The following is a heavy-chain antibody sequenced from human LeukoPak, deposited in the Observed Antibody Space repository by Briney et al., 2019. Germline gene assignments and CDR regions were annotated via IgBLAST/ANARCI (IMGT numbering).Heavy chain of an antibody. V-gene: IGHV3-30*03. Sequence: GRSLRLSCAAFGFIFNNYAMHWVRQAPDKGLEWVAGISYDGSNKYYADPVKGRFTISRDNSKNILYLETSSLRPEDTAVYYCARKGLDYGDDEWFDPWGQGSRVSVSS. CDR2: ISYDGSNK. CDR1: GFIFNNYA. CDR3: ARKGLDYGDDEWFDP. D-gene: IGHD4-17*01. J-gene: IGHJ5*02.